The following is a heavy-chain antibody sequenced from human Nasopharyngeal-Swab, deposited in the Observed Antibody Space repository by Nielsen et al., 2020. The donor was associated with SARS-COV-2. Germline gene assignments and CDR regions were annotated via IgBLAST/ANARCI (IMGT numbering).Heavy chain of an antibody. J-gene: IGHJ4*02. Sequence: LSLTCAASGFTFSRYAMHWVRQAPGKGLEWVAVISYDGSNKYYADSVKGRFTISRDNSKNTLYLQMNSLRAEDTAVYYCARDESGSSSFDYWGQGTLVTVSS. CDR3: ARDESGSSSFDY. V-gene: IGHV3-30-3*01. CDR1: GFTFSRYA. D-gene: IGHD1-26*01. CDR2: ISYDGSNK.